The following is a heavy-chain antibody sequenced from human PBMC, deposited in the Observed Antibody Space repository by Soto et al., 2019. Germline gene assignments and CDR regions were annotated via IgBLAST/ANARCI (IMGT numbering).Heavy chain of an antibody. V-gene: IGHV4-39*01. CDR3: ARHSGCTNGVCYPRLYYYYGMDV. CDR2: IYYSGST. J-gene: IGHJ6*02. D-gene: IGHD2-8*01. CDR1: GGSISSSSYY. Sequence: SETLSLTCTVSGGSISSSSYYWGWIRQPPGKGLEWIGSIYYSGSTYYNPSLKSRVTISVDTSKNQFPLKLSSVTAADTAVYYCARHSGCTNGVCYPRLYYYYGMDVWGQGTTVTVFS.